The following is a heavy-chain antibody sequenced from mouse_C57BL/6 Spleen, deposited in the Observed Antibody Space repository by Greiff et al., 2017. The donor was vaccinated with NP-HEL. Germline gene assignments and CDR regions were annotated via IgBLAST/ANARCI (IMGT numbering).Heavy chain of an antibody. CDR3: ARTSDGYLYY. J-gene: IGHJ4*01. CDR2: IYPGDGDT. Sequence: QVQLQQSGPELVKPGASVKISCKASGYAFSSSWMNWVKQRPGKGLEWIGRIYPGDGDTNYNGKFKGKATLTADKSSSTAYMQLSSLTSEDSAVYFCARTSDGYLYYWGQGTSVTVSS. V-gene: IGHV1-82*01. D-gene: IGHD2-3*01. CDR1: GYAFSSSW.